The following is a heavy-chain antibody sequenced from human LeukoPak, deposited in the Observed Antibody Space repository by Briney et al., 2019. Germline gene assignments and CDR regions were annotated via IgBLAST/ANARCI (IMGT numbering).Heavy chain of an antibody. CDR1: GFTFSSHY. D-gene: IGHD6-25*01. V-gene: IGHV3-7*01. J-gene: IGHJ4*02. CDR3: VQRGFAY. CDR2: IKRDGREK. Sequence: GGSLRLSCTASGFTFSSHYMTWDRQAPGKGLEWVANIKRDGREKHYVDSVKGRFTISRDNAKNSLYLQMNGLRVEDTAVYYCVQRGFAYWGQGTQVIVSS.